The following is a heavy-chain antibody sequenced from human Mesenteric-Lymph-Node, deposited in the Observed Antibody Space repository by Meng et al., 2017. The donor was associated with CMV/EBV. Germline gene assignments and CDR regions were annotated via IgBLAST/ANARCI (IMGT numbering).Heavy chain of an antibody. Sequence: GESLKISCAASGFTFSSYGMHWVRQAPGKGLEWVAVIWYDGSNKYYADSVKGRFTISRDNSKNTLYLQMNSLRAEDTAVFYCAKDSVGDYDPKFAFDIWGQGTMVTVSS. CDR2: IWYDGSNK. CDR1: GFTFSSYG. V-gene: IGHV3-33*06. CDR3: AKDSVGDYDPKFAFDI. D-gene: IGHD4-17*01. J-gene: IGHJ3*02.